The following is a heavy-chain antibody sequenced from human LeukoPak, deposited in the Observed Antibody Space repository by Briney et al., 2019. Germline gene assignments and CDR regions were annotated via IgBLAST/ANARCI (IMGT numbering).Heavy chain of an antibody. Sequence: SETLSLTCTVSGGSISSYYWSWIRQPPGKGLEWIGYIYYSGSTNYNPSLKSRVTISMDTSKNRFSLILTSVTAADTAVYYCARARGGRWLHLEDYWGQEPWSPSPQ. CDR2: IYYSGST. V-gene: IGHV4-59*12. D-gene: IGHD5-24*01. CDR3: ARARGGRWLHLEDY. J-gene: IGHJ4*01. CDR1: GGSISSYY.